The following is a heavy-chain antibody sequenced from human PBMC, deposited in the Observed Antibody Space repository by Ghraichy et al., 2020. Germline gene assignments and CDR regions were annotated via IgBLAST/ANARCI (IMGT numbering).Heavy chain of an antibody. J-gene: IGHJ3*02. CDR1: GGSISSYY. CDR2: IYYSGST. D-gene: IGHD3-22*01. Sequence: SETLSLTCTVSGGSISSYYWSWIRQPPGKGLEWIGYIYYSGSTNYNPSLKSRVTISVDTSKNQFSLKLSSVTAADTAVYYCARHAVYYDSSGYPNDAFDIWGQGTMVTVSS. CDR3: ARHAVYYDSSGYPNDAFDI. V-gene: IGHV4-59*08.